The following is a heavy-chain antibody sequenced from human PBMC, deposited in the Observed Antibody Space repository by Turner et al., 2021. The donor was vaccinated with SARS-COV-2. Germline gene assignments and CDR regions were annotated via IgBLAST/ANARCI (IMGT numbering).Heavy chain of an antibody. CDR2: IYYSGSA. CDR3: ATRGVDIVVAVAAIDSPQGGMDV. J-gene: IGHJ6*02. V-gene: IGHV4-39*01. Sequence: QLQLQESGPGLVKPSETLSLTCTVSGGAISSSSHYWGWLRQPPGRGLEWIGHIYYSGSAYYNPSLKSRVTISVDNSKNQFSLKLSSVTAADTAVHYRATRGVDIVVAVAAIDSPQGGMDVWGQGTTVTVSS. CDR1: GGAISSSSHY. D-gene: IGHD2-15*01.